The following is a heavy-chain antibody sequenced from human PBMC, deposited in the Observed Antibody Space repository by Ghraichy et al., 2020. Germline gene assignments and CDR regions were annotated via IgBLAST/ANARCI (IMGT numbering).Heavy chain of an antibody. D-gene: IGHD3-3*01. V-gene: IGHV3-23*01. CDR1: GFTFSSYA. J-gene: IGHJ4*02. Sequence: GGSLRLSCAASGFTFSSYAMSWVRQAPGKGLEWVSAISGSGGSKYYADSVKGWFTISRENSKNTLYLQMNSLRAEDTAVYYCAKRGSLEWLLGHFDYWGQGTLVTVSS. CDR2: ISGSGGSK. CDR3: AKRGSLEWLLGHFDY.